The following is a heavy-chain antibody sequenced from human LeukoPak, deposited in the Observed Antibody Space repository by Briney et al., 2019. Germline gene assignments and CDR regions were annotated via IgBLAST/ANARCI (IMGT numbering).Heavy chain of an antibody. J-gene: IGHJ6*03. V-gene: IGHV1-46*01. CDR2: INPSGGRT. D-gene: IGHD3-10*01. CDR1: GYTFTSYY. CDR3: ARGPRITLIRGGQWYYYMDV. Sequence: ASVKVSCKASGYTFTSYYIHWVRQAPGQGLEWMGLINPSGGRTNYVQKFKGRVTMTSDTSTSTVYMELSSLRSEDTAVYYCARGPRITLIRGGQWYYYMDVWGKGTTVTISS.